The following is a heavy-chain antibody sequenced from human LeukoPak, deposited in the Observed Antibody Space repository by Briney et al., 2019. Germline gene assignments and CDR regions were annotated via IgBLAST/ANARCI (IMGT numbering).Heavy chain of an antibody. CDR1: GFNFSIYG. CDR2: VRYDQSAT. V-gene: IGHV3-30*02. Sequence: QPGGSLRLSCAASGFNFSIYGMHWVRQAPGKGLEWVTFVRYDQSATVYADSVQGRFAISRANSKNTVYLQMNSLRVEDTALYFCVKDQGECPGSRCYLRFLEYWGQGTLVIVSS. CDR3: VKDQGECPGSRCYLRFLEY. J-gene: IGHJ4*02. D-gene: IGHD3-3*01.